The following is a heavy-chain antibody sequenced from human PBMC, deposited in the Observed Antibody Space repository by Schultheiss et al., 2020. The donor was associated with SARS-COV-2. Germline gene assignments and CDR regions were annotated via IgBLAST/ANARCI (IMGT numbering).Heavy chain of an antibody. D-gene: IGHD6-13*01. CDR2: ISSSSSYI. Sequence: GGSLRLSCAASGFTFSSYSMNWVRQAPGKGLEWVSSISSSSSYIYYADSVKGRFTISRDNAKNSLYLQMNSLRAEDTAVYYCALGIAAAGPKRWGQGTLVTVSS. V-gene: IGHV3-21*01. J-gene: IGHJ4*02. CDR3: ALGIAAAGPKR. CDR1: GFTFSSYS.